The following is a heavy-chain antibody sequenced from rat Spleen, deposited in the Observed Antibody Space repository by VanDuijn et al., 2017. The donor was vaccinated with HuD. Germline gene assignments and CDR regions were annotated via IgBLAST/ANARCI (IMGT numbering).Heavy chain of an antibody. D-gene: IGHD1-4*01. CDR1: GYSITSNY. CDR3: ARHGLPGYNYGFAY. Sequence: EVQLQESGPGLVKPSQSLSLTCSVTGYSITSNYWGWIRKFPGNKMEWMGYISYSGSTSYNPSLKSRISITRDTSKNQFFLQLNSVTTEDTATYYCARHGLPGYNYGFAYWGQGTLVTVSS. V-gene: IGHV3-1*01. CDR2: ISYSGST. J-gene: IGHJ3*01.